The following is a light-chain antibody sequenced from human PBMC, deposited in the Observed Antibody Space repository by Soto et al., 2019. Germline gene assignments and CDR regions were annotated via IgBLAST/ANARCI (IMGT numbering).Light chain of an antibody. J-gene: IGKJ1*01. CDR3: LQDYGDSWT. Sequence: QMTQSPSSLSASVGEKIIITCRASRDVGSDVSWYQQKPGQAPKLLISAASNLYTGVPSRFSGSRSGTEFTLTISSLQPEDFASYYCLQDYGDSWTFGQGTKVEIE. CDR1: RDVGSD. CDR2: AAS. V-gene: IGKV1-6*01.